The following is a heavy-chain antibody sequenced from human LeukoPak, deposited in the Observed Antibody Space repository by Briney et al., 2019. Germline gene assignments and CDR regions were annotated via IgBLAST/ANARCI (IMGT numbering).Heavy chain of an antibody. D-gene: IGHD2/OR15-2a*01. Sequence: PGGSLRLSCAASGFTFSSYEMNWVRQGPGKGLEWVSYISNSGTTKYYADPVKGRFTLSRDNAKKSLSLQMNSLRAEDTAIYYCARSNRDAFDMWGQGTVVTVSS. J-gene: IGHJ3*02. V-gene: IGHV3-48*03. CDR3: ARSNRDAFDM. CDR2: ISNSGTTK. CDR1: GFTFSSYE.